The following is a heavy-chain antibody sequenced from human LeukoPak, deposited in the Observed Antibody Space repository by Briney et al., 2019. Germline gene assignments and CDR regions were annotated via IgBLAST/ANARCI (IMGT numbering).Heavy chain of an antibody. J-gene: IGHJ5*02. CDR1: GGSISSGTW. CDR2: IYHSGST. D-gene: IGHD6-13*01. V-gene: IGHV4-4*02. Sequence: SGTLSLTCAVSGGSISSGTWWSWVRQPPGKGLEWIGEIYHSGSTNNNPSLKSRVTISVDKSKNQFSLKLNSVTAADTAVYYCARPPSPAGRGWFDPWGQGTLVTVSS. CDR3: ARPPSPAGRGWFDP.